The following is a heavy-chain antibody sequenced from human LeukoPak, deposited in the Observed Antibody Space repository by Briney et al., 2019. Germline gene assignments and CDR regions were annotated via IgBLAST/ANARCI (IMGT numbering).Heavy chain of an antibody. J-gene: IGHJ4*02. CDR2: IRWNSGSI. CDR1: GFTFDDYA. V-gene: IGHV3-9*01. CDR3: AKDTGSSGWGYFDY. D-gene: IGHD6-19*01. Sequence: GGSLRLSCAASGFTFDDYAMHWVRQAPGKGLEWGSGIRWNSGSIGYADSGKGRFTISRDNAKNSLYLQMNSLRAEDTALYYCAKDTGSSGWGYFDYWGQGTLVTVSS.